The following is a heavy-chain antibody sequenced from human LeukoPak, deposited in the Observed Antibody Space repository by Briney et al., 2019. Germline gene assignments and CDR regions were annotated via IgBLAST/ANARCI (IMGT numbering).Heavy chain of an antibody. CDR3: AGPAGVLDALDI. D-gene: IGHD6-19*01. J-gene: IGHJ3*02. Sequence: APVKVSFKVSGYTLPLIAIFWVRHAPGKGREWMGRSDSEESDTLSAQNFQGRFTMTEDTSTDTAYMELSSLRSEDTAVYYCAGPAGVLDALDIWGQGTMVTVSS. V-gene: IGHV1-24*01. CDR1: GYTLPLIA. CDR2: SDSEESDT.